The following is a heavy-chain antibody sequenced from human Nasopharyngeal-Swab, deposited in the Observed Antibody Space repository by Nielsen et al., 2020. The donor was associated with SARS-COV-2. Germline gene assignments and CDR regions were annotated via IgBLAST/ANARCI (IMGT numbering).Heavy chain of an antibody. D-gene: IGHD5-12*01. CDR3: ASSAVVANINGWFDP. V-gene: IGHV4-31*02. CDR2: IYYSGST. J-gene: IGHJ5*02. Sequence: CQATGKGLERIGYIYYSGSTYYNPSLKSRVTISVDTSKNQFSLKLSSVTAADTAVYYCASSAVVANINGWFDPWGQGTLVTVSS.